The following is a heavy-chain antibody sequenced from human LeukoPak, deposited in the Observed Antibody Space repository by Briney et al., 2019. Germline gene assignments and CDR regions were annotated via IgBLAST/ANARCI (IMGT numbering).Heavy chain of an antibody. CDR1: GGSISSSSYY. CDR2: IYYSGST. Sequence: SETLSLTCTVSGGSISSSSYYWGSIRQPPGKGREWIGSIYYSGSTYYNPSLKSRVTISVDTSKNQFSLKLSSVTAADTAVYYCATQACYYYYMDVWGKGTTVTVSS. J-gene: IGHJ6*03. CDR3: ATQACYYYYMDV. V-gene: IGHV4-39*01.